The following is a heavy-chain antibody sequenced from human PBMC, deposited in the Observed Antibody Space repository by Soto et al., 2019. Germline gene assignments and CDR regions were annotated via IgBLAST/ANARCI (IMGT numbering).Heavy chain of an antibody. J-gene: IGHJ6*02. CDR2: INHSGST. V-gene: IGHV4-34*01. CDR3: ARESVAVAGHNYYYYYGMDV. D-gene: IGHD6-19*01. Sequence: SETLSLTCAVYGGSFSGYYWSWIRQPPGKGLEWIGEINHSGSTNYNPSLKSRVTISVDTSKNQFSLKLSSVTAADTAVYYCARESVAVAGHNYYYYYGMDVWGQGTTVTVSS. CDR1: GGSFSGYY.